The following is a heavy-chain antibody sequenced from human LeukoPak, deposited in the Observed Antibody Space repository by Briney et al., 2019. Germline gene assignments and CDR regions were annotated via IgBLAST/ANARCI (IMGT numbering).Heavy chain of an antibody. D-gene: IGHD4-17*01. CDR2: INQDGSEK. CDR1: GFTFTNHW. Sequence: GGSLRLSCAASGFTFTNHWMSWVRQAPGKGLEWVANINQDGSEKFYVDSVKGRFTISRDNAKNSLYLQMNSLRAEDTAVYYCARKTTVTTSGGWFDPWGQGTLVTVSS. V-gene: IGHV3-7*01. J-gene: IGHJ5*02. CDR3: ARKTTVTTSGGWFDP.